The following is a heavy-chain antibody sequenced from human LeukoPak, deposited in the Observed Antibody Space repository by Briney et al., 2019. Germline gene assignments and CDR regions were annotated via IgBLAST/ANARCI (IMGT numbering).Heavy chain of an antibody. CDR3: ARKIAADYWYFDL. CDR1: GGSISSYY. D-gene: IGHD6-13*01. J-gene: IGHJ2*01. V-gene: IGHV4-59*08. CDR2: IYDSVFT. Sequence: SETLSLTCTVSGGSISSYYWSWIRQPPGKGLEWIGYIYDSVFTKYNPSLKSRVTISVDTSKNQFSLKLSSVTAADTAVYYCARKIAADYWYFDLWGRGTLVTVSS.